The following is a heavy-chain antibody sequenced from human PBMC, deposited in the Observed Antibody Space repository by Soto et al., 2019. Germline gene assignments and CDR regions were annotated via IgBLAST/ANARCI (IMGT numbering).Heavy chain of an antibody. CDR3: XRDLRTLYGMDV. CDR1: GFTVSSNY. Sequence: EVQLVESGGGLIQPGGSLRLSCAASGFTVSSNYMSWVRQAPGKGLEWVSVIYSGDTTYYADSVKGRFTISRDHSRNTLYLQMNSLXXXXXXXXXXXRDLRTLYGMDVWGQGTTVTVSS. V-gene: IGHV3-53*01. J-gene: IGHJ6*02. CDR2: IYSGDTT.